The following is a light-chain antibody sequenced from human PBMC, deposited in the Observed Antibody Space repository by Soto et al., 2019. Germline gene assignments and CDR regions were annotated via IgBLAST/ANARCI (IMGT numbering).Light chain of an antibody. J-gene: IGKJ4*01. CDR1: QSVSSY. V-gene: IGKV3-11*01. CDR3: QQRSNRSPVT. Sequence: EIVLTQSPATLSLSPGERATLSCRASQSVSSYLVWYQQKPGQAPRLLIYDASNRATGIPARFSGSGSGTDFTLTISSLEPEDFAVYYCQQRSNRSPVTFGGGTKVEIK. CDR2: DAS.